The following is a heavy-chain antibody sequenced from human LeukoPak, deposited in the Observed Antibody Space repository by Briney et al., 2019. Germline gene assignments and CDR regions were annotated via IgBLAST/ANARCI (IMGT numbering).Heavy chain of an antibody. J-gene: IGHJ5*02. Sequence: SETLSLTCAVYGGSFSNNFWNWIRQTPGKGLEWIGEISHSGSTNYNPSLKSRLTMSVDTSKNQFSLKVTSVTAADTAVYYCARHVVRGRDWLCTSSNCHQRWFDPWGQGTPVTVSS. CDR1: GGSFSNNF. CDR3: ARHVVRGRDWLCTSSNCHQRWFDP. V-gene: IGHV4-34*01. D-gene: IGHD2-2*01. CDR2: ISHSGST.